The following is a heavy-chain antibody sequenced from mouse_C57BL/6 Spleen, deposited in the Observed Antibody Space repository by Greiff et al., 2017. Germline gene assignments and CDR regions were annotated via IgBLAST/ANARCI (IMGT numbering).Heavy chain of an antibody. CDR1: GYAFSSSW. D-gene: IGHD1-1*01. CDR3: ARGDYYGLYFDY. CDR2: IYPGDGDT. Sequence: QVQLQQSGPELVKPGASVKISCKASGYAFSSSWMNWVKQRPGKGLEWIGRIYPGDGDTNYNGKFKGKATLTADKSSSTAYMQLSSLTSEDSAVYFCARGDYYGLYFDYWGQGTTLTVSS. J-gene: IGHJ2*01. V-gene: IGHV1-82*01.